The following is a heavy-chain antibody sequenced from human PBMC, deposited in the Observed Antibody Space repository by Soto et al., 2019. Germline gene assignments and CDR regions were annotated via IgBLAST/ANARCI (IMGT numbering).Heavy chain of an antibody. J-gene: IGHJ3*02. CDR3: ARATVTTRQGFDI. V-gene: IGHV4-31*03. D-gene: IGHD4-4*01. CDR1: GGSISSGGYY. Sequence: QVQLQESGPGLVKPSQTLSLTCTVSGGSISSGGYYWSWIRQHPGKGLEWIGYIYYSGSTYYNPSLKSRVTIAVDTSKNPFSRKLSSVTAADTAVYYCARATVTTRQGFDIWGQGTMVTVSS. CDR2: IYYSGST.